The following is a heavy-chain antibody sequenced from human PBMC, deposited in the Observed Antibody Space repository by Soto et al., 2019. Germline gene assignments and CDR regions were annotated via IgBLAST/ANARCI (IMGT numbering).Heavy chain of an antibody. J-gene: IGHJ4*02. CDR3: TTDDPINKN. CDR1: GFTFSNAW. CDR2: IKSKTDGGTT. Sequence: PWGSLRLSCAASGFTFSNAWIICVRQAPVKWLEWVGRIKSKTDGGTTDYAAPVKGRFTISRDDSKNTLFLQMNSLKTEDTAVYYCTTDDPINKNWGQGTLVTVSS. V-gene: IGHV3-15*01.